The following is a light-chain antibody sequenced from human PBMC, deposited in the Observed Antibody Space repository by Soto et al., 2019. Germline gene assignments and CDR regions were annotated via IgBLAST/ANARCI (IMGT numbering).Light chain of an antibody. V-gene: IGKV1-27*01. CDR3: QKYNSAPWT. CDR2: VAS. Sequence: DIQMTQSPSSLSASVGDRVTITCRASQGISNYLAWYQQQPGKVPKLLIYVASTLQSGVPSRFSGSGSGTDFTLTISSLYPEDVASYYCQKYNSAPWTFGQGTKVEIK. J-gene: IGKJ1*01. CDR1: QGISNY.